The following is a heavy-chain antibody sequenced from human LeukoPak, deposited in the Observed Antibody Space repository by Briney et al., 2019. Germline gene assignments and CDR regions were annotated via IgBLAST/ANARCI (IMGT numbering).Heavy chain of an antibody. D-gene: IGHD3-16*01. Sequence: GGSLRLSCAASGFTFSSYSMNWVRQAPGKGLEWVSFISSSRSYIYYADSVKGRFTISRDNAKNSLYLQMNSLRAEDTAVYYCAKDDDWGRYKHWGQGTLVTVSS. J-gene: IGHJ1*01. CDR1: GFTFSSYS. CDR3: AKDDDWGRYKH. CDR2: ISSSRSYI. V-gene: IGHV3-21*04.